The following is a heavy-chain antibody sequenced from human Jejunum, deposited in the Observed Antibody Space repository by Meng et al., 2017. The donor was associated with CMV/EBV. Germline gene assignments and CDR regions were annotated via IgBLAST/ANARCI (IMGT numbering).Heavy chain of an antibody. CDR1: GFSFSSYE. J-gene: IGHJ4*02. D-gene: IGHD3-9*01. V-gene: IGHV3-48*03. CDR2: ISTSARTI. CDR3: AKPIQGRITIFFD. Sequence: SGFSFSSYEMNWVRQAPGKGLEWVSYISTSARTISYADSVKGRFTISRDNAKNSLYLQMNNLRAEDTAVYYCAKPIQGRITIFFDWGQGSLVTVSS.